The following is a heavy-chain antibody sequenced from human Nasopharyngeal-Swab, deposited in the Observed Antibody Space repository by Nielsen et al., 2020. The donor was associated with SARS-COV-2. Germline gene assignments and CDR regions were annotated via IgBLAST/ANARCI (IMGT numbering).Heavy chain of an antibody. CDR1: GFTFSSYA. V-gene: IGHV3-23*01. D-gene: IGHD6-19*01. J-gene: IGHJ3*02. CDR3: AKRWQWLVRDAFDI. CDR2: ISGSGGST. Sequence: GESLKISCAASGFTFSSYAMSWVRQAPGKGLEWVSAISGSGGSTYYADSVKGRFTISRDNSKNTLYLQMNSLRAEDTAVYYCAKRWQWLVRDAFDIWGQGKMVTVSS.